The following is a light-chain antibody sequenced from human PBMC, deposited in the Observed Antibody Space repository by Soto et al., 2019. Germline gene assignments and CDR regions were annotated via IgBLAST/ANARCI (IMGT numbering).Light chain of an antibody. CDR3: MQSTQLRS. CDR2: LIS. J-gene: IGKJ2*01. CDR1: QSLLHSDGHTY. Sequence: EIVMTQAPLSSPVTLGQPAAISCWSSQSLLHSDGHTYLSWLHQRPGQSPRLLIYLISNRFSGVPDRFSGSGAGTDFTLRISRVEAEDVGVYYCMQSTQLRSFGQGTKLEIK. V-gene: IGKV2-24*01.